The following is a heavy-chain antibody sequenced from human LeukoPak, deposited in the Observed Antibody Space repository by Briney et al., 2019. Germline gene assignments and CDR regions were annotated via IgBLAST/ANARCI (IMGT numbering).Heavy chain of an antibody. CDR3: AKSSLMDYYGSGSYSNY. V-gene: IGHV3-23*01. J-gene: IGHJ4*02. D-gene: IGHD3-10*01. CDR1: GFTFSSYG. CDR2: ISGSGGST. Sequence: GGSLRLSCAASGFTFSSYGMSWVRQAPGKGLEWVSAISGSGGSTYYADSVKGRFTISRDNSKNTLYLQMNSLRAEGTAVYYCAKSSLMDYYGSGSYSNYWGQGTLVTVSS.